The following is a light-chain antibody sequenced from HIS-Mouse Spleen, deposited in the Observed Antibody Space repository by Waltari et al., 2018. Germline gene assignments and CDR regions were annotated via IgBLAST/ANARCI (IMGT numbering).Light chain of an antibody. Sequence: DIVMTQSPDSLAVSLGERATIHCKSSQSVLYSSNNKNYLAWYQQKPGQPPKLLIYWASTRESGVPDRFSGSGSGTDFTLTTSSLQAEDVAVYYCQQYYSTPYTFGQGTKLEIK. V-gene: IGKV4-1*01. CDR2: WAS. CDR1: QSVLYSSNNKNY. J-gene: IGKJ2*01. CDR3: QQYYSTPYT.